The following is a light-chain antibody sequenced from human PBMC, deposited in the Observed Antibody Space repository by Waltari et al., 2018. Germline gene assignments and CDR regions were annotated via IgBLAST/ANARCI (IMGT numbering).Light chain of an antibody. CDR3: QQYRNLWT. CDR2: KAS. V-gene: IGKV1-5*03. Sequence: DIQMTQSPSTLSASVCDRVTITCRASQSLSNWLAWYQQKPGKAPKVLIYKASTLESGVPSRFSGSGSGTEFTLTISSLQPDDFATYYCQQYRNLWTFGQGTKVEIK. J-gene: IGKJ1*01. CDR1: QSLSNW.